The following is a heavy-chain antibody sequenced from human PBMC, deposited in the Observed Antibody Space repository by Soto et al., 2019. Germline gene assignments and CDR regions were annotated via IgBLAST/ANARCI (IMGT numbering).Heavy chain of an antibody. V-gene: IGHV3-53*01. Sequence: GGSLRLSCAASGFSVIRNYMSWVRQAPGKGLEWVSIIHSGGNTYFADSVKGRFTISRDNSKNTLYLQMNSLRAEDTAMYFCARDFTSWGQGTLVTVSS. J-gene: IGHJ4*02. CDR2: IHSGGNT. CDR3: ARDFTS. D-gene: IGHD3-10*01. CDR1: GFSVIRNY.